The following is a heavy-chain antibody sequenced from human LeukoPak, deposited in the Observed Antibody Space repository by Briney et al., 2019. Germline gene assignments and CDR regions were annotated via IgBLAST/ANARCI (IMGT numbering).Heavy chain of an antibody. Sequence: ASVKVSCKVFGYTLTELSMHWVRQAPGKGLEWMGGFDPEDGETIYAQKFQGRVTMTEDTSTDTAYMELSSLRSEDTAVYYCATALEGSASMNDAFDIWGQGTMVTVSS. CDR3: ATALEGSASMNDAFDI. J-gene: IGHJ3*02. V-gene: IGHV1-24*01. CDR1: GYTLTELS. CDR2: FDPEDGET. D-gene: IGHD2-15*01.